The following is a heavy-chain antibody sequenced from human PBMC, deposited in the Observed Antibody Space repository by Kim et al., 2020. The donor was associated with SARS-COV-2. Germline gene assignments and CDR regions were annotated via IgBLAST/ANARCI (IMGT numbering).Heavy chain of an antibody. CDR1: GFTFSSYG. J-gene: IGHJ6*02. D-gene: IGHD2-15*01. V-gene: IGHV3-30*18. CDR2: ISYDGSNK. Sequence: GGSLRLSCAASGFTFSSYGMHWVRQAPGKGLEWVAVISYDGSNKYYADSVKGRFTISRDNSKNTLYLQMNSLRAEDTAVYYCAKTLLRDPYYYYGMDVWGQGTTVTVSS. CDR3: AKTLLRDPYYYYGMDV.